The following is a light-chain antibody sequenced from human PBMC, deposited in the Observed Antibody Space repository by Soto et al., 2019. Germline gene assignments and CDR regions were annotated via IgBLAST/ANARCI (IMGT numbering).Light chain of an antibody. V-gene: IGKV3-20*01. CDR1: QYVTSSY. Sequence: EIVLTQSPGTLSLSPGERATLSCRASQYVTSSYLAWYQQKPGQAPRLLIYGASSRATGIPDRFSGGGSGTDFTLTISRLEPEDFVVYYCQQYGSSPLTFGGGTKVEIK. J-gene: IGKJ4*01. CDR2: GAS. CDR3: QQYGSSPLT.